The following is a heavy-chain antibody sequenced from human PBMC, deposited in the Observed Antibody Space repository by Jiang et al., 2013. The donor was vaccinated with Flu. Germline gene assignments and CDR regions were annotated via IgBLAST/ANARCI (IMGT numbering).Heavy chain of an antibody. D-gene: IGHD1-14*01. J-gene: IGHJ2*01. Sequence: GAEVKKPGASVKVSCKASGYTFSSFAMHWVRQAPGQSLEWMGRINSASGDTKYSERFQDRVTITRDTSATTVYMELSSLSIEDTAVYYCARTGRGSYWYFDLWGRGTLVTVSS. V-gene: IGHV1-3*01. CDR1: GYTFSSFA. CDR3: ARTGRGSYWYFDL. CDR2: INSASGDT.